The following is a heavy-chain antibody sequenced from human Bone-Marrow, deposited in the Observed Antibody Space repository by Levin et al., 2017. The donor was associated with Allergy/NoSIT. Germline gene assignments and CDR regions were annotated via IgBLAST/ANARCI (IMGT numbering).Heavy chain of an antibody. CDR2: ISGSGGST. D-gene: IGHD3-10*01. CDR3: AKDLALWFGELFPAFDY. Sequence: GGSLRLSCAASGFTFSSYAMSWVRQAPGKGLEWVSAISGSGGSTYYADSVKGRFTISRDNSKNTLYLQMNSLRAEDTAVYYCAKDLALWFGELFPAFDYWGQGTLVTVSS. V-gene: IGHV3-23*01. J-gene: IGHJ4*02. CDR1: GFTFSSYA.